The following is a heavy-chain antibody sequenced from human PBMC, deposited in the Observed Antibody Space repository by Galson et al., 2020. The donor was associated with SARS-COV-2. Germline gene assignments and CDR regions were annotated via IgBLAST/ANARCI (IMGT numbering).Heavy chain of an antibody. D-gene: IGHD3-10*01. Sequence: QLGESLKLSCAASGFAFSTYGIHWVRQAPGKGLEWVAVISTDGSKKYYADSVKGRFTVSRDNSKNTLDLQMNSLRADDTAVYFCAKRRVRGVVDYGVDVWGQGATVTVSS. CDR1: GFAFSTYG. CDR2: ISTDGSKK. CDR3: AKRRVRGVVDYGVDV. V-gene: IGHV3-30*18. J-gene: IGHJ6*02.